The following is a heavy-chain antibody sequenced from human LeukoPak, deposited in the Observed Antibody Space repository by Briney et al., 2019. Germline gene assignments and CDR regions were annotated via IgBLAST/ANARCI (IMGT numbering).Heavy chain of an antibody. Sequence: SETLSLTCTVSGGSISSSSYYWGWIRQPPGKGLEWIGSIYYSGSTYYNPSLKSRVTISVDTSKNQFSLKLSSVTAADTAVYYCARHVIDDSDVLLWFGELFVSGNWFDPWGQGTLVTVSS. D-gene: IGHD3-10*01. J-gene: IGHJ5*02. CDR3: ARHVIDDSDVLLWFGELFVSGNWFDP. CDR2: IYYSGST. CDR1: GGSISSSSYY. V-gene: IGHV4-39*01.